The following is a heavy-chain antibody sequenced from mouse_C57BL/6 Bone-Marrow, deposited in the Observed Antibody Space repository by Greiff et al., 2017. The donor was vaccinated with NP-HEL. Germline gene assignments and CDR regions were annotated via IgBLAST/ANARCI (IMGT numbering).Heavy chain of an antibody. Sequence: VQLQQSGAELAKPGASVRLSCKASGYTFTSYWMHWVKQRPGQGLEWIGYINPSSGYTKYNQKFKDKATLTADKSSSTAYMQLSSLTYEDSAVDYCARSSLLLRWGEFAYWGQGTLVTVSA. CDR1: GYTFTSYW. J-gene: IGHJ3*01. D-gene: IGHD1-1*01. V-gene: IGHV1-7*01. CDR3: ARSSLLLRWGEFAY. CDR2: INPSSGYT.